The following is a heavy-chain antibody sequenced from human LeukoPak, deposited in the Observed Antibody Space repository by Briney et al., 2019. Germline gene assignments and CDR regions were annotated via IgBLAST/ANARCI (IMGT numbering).Heavy chain of an antibody. CDR1: GFSLRTSGMR. CDR2: IDWDDDK. Sequence: SGPALLKPTQTLTLTCTFSGFSLRTSGMRVSWIRQPPGKALEWLPLIDWDDDKFYSTSLKTRLTISKDTSKNQVVLTMTNMDPVDTATYYCARSYYYGSGSYVYYYGMDVWGKGTTVTVSS. V-gene: IGHV2-70*04. D-gene: IGHD3-10*01. CDR3: ARSYYYGSGSYVYYYGMDV. J-gene: IGHJ6*04.